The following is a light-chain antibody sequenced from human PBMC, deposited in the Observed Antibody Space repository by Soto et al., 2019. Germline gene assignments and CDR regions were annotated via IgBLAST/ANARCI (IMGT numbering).Light chain of an antibody. CDR2: AAS. CDR3: QKYNSAPWT. Sequence: DIQLTQSPTSLSASVGARVTITCRASQGISNNLAWYQQKPGKVPKLLIYAASTLQSGVPSRFSGSGSGTDFTLTISSLQPEDVATYYCQKYNSAPWTFGQGTKVEIK. J-gene: IGKJ1*01. CDR1: QGISNN. V-gene: IGKV1-27*01.